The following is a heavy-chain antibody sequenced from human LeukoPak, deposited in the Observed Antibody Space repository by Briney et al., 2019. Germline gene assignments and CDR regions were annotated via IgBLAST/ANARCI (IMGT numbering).Heavy chain of an antibody. CDR1: GFSFSSYN. V-gene: IGHV3-21*01. Sequence: GGSLRLSRAASGFSFSSYNMNWVRQTPEKGLEWVSSITSSSTYTFYADSVKGRFTTSRDNAKSSLYLQMNSLRAEDTAVYYCGRGHWGLDYWGQGALVTVSS. D-gene: IGHD7-27*01. J-gene: IGHJ4*02. CDR3: GRGHWGLDY. CDR2: ITSSSTYT.